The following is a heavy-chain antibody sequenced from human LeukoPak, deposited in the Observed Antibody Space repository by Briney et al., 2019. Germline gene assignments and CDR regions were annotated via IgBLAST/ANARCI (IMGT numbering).Heavy chain of an antibody. Sequence: PSETLSLTCAVYGGSFSGYYWSWIRQPPGKGLEWIGYIYYSGSTYYNPSLKSRVTISVDTSKNQFSLKLSSVTAADTAVYYCARTGAPASIVMATILVPIDAFDIWGQGTMVTVSS. CDR2: IYYSGST. D-gene: IGHD5-24*01. J-gene: IGHJ3*02. V-gene: IGHV4-30-4*08. CDR3: ARTGAPASIVMATILVPIDAFDI. CDR1: GGSFSGYY.